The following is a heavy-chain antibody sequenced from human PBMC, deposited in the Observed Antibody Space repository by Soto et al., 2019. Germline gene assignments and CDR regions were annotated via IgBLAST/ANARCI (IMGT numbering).Heavy chain of an antibody. V-gene: IGHV4-59*01. CDR1: GASITTYY. CDR2: ISYSGST. Sequence: PSETLSLTCTVSGASITTYYWSWIRQPPGKGLEWIGYISYSGSTDYNPSLKSRVTISFDASKNQFSLQLRSATAADTAVYYCARSDGRYWGQGTLVTVSS. J-gene: IGHJ4*02. CDR3: ARSDGRY.